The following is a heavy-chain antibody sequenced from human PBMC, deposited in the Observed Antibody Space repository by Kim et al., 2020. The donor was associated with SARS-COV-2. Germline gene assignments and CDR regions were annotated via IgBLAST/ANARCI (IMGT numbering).Heavy chain of an antibody. CDR2: ISGSGGST. V-gene: IGHV3-23*01. J-gene: IGHJ6*03. CDR3: AKAEAVAGTDWLAYYYYMDV. D-gene: IGHD6-13*01. Sequence: GGSLRLSCAASGFTFSSYAMSWVRQAPGKGLEWVSAISGSGGSTYYADSVKGRFTISRDNTKNTLYLQMNSLRAEDTAGYYCAKAEAVAGTDWLAYYYYMDVWGKGTTVTVSS. CDR1: GFTFSSYA.